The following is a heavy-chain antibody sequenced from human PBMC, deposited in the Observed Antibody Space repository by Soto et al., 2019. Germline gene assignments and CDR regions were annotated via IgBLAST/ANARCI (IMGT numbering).Heavy chain of an antibody. CDR2: ISPHNFNT. CDR1: GYAFAHFY. CDR3: ARDQGGYDRLTGYYKAHHFDY. Sequence: APVKVSCNASGYAFAHFYITWVRPAPGQGREWMGAISPHNFNTNYAQKFRGRVTLTTDKSTNTAYMDLRSLTSDGTAVYYCARDQGGYDRLTGYYKAHHFDYWGQGVPVSVSS. J-gene: IGHJ4*02. D-gene: IGHD3-9*01. V-gene: IGHV1-18*01.